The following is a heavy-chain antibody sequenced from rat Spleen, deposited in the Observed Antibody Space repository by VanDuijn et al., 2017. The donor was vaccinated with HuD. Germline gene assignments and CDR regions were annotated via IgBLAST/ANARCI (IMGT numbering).Heavy chain of an antibody. V-gene: IGHV5-58*01. J-gene: IGHJ3*01. CDR1: GFTFNTYW. Sequence: EVQLVETGGGLVQPGRSLKLSCVASGFTFNTYWMYWIRQAPGKGLEWVATITYDGSGTYYRDSVKGRFTISRDNAKSTLFLQMDSLRSEDTATYYCARPNYGYPFAYWGQGTLVTVSS. D-gene: IGHD1-11*01. CDR2: ITYDGSGT. CDR3: ARPNYGYPFAY.